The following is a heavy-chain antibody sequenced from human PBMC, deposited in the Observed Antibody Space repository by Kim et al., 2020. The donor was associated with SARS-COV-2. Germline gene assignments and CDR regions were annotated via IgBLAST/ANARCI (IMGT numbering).Heavy chain of an antibody. J-gene: IGHJ6*02. Sequence: GGSLRLSCAASGFTFSSYWISCVRQAPGKGLEWVANIKQDGSEKYYVDSVKGRFTISRDNAKNSLYLQMNSLRAEDTAVYYCAREGTGYYNYYYYYYGMDVWGQGTTVTVSS. CDR1: GFTFSSYW. V-gene: IGHV3-7*03. D-gene: IGHD3-9*01. CDR2: IKQDGSEK. CDR3: AREGTGYYNYYYYYYGMDV.